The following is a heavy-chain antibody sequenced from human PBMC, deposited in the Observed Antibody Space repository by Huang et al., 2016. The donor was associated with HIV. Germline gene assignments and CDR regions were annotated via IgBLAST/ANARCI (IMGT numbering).Heavy chain of an antibody. CDR2: SKSDGSST. J-gene: IGHJ4*02. Sequence: EVQLVESGGGLVQPGGSLRLSCAASGFSISSYWMHWVRQAPGKGVGWVSRSKSDGSSTSYADSVKGRFTISRDNAKNTLYLQMNSLRAEDTAVYYCARDPRIQSWLNFFDYWGQGTLVSVSS. CDR1: GFSISSYW. V-gene: IGHV3-74*01. CDR3: ARDPRIQSWLNFFDY. D-gene: IGHD3-22*01.